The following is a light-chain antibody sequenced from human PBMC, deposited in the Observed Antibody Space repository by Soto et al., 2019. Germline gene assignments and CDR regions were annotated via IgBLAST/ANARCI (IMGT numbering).Light chain of an antibody. J-gene: IGKJ5*01. CDR3: QQLNAYPLT. CDR2: DAS. V-gene: IGKV1-5*01. Sequence: DIQMTQSPSTLSASVGDRVTITCRASQRISSWLAWYQQKPGKAPKLLIYDASSLESGVPSRFSGSGSGTEFTLTISSLQPDDFATYYCQQLNAYPLTFGQGTRLEIK. CDR1: QRISSW.